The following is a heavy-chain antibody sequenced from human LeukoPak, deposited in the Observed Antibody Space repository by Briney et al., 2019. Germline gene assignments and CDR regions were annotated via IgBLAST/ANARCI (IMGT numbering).Heavy chain of an antibody. CDR1: GFMFSSSW. CDR3: AKEGRSLQTY. D-gene: IGHD5-24*01. Sequence: GGSLRLSCAASGFMFSSSWMSWVRLAPGKGLEWVANIEEDGTETYYVDSVKGRFTISRDNAKNSLYLQMNSLRVEDTAVYYCAKEGRSLQTYWGQGTLVTVSS. CDR2: IEEDGTET. V-gene: IGHV3-7*03. J-gene: IGHJ4*02.